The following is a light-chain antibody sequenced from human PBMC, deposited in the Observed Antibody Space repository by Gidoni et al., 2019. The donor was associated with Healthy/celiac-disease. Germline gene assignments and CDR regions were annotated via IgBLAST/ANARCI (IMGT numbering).Light chain of an antibody. V-gene: IGLV3-1*01. Sequence: SYELTQPPSVSVSPGQTASIPCSGDKLGDKYACWYQQKPGQSPVLVLYQDSKRPSGIPERFSGSNSGNTATLTISGTQAMDEADYYCQAWDSSTGVFGGGTKLTVL. J-gene: IGLJ2*01. CDR1: KLGDKY. CDR3: QAWDSSTGV. CDR2: QDS.